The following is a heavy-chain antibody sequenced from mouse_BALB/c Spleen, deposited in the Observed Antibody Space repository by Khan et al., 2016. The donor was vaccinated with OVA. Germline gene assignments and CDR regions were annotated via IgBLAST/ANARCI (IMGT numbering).Heavy chain of an antibody. J-gene: IGHJ2*01. Sequence: QVQLQQSGAELAKPGASVKMSCKASGYTFTNYWILWVKQRPGQGLEWIGYIYLSNGYTEYNQNFNDKATLTADKSSSTAYMQLSSLTSEDSAFSYCARRGVWYDFDYWGQGTTLTVSS. D-gene: IGHD2-10*02. CDR1: GYTFTNYW. CDR2: IYLSNGYT. CDR3: ARRGVWYDFDY. V-gene: IGHV1-7*01.